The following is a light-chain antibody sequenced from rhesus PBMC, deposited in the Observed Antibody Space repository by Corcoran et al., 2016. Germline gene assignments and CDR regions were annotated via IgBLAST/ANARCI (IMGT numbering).Light chain of an antibody. CDR1: QSISSW. CDR2: KAA. CDR3: QQYSSSPPT. Sequence: DIQMTQSPSSLSASVGDTVTITCRASQSISSWLAWYQQKPGKAPKLLIYKAASLHSGVPSMFRGSGAGTDYTLTISSLQSEDFATYYCQQYSSSPPTFGQGTKVEIK. J-gene: IGKJ1*01. V-gene: IGKV1-22*01.